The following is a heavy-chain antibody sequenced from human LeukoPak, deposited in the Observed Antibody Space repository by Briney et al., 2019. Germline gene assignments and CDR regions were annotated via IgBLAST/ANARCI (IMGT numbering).Heavy chain of an antibody. V-gene: IGHV4-34*01. CDR1: GGSFSGYY. Sequence: SETLSLTCAVYGGSFSGYYWSWIRQPPGKGLEWIGEINHSGSTNYNPSLKSRVTISVDTSKNQFSLKLSSVTAADTAVYYCARQGYCSGGSCYPYYYGMDVWGQGTTVTVSS. D-gene: IGHD2-15*01. CDR3: ARQGYCSGGSCYPYYYGMDV. CDR2: INHSGST. J-gene: IGHJ6*02.